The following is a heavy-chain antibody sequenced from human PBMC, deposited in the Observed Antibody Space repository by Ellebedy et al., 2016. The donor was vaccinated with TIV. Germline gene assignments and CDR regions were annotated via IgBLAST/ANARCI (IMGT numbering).Heavy chain of an antibody. CDR1: GFTFNTYG. J-gene: IGHJ4*02. Sequence: GESLKISCAASGFTFNTYGMHWVRQAPGRGLEWVANIKQDGGETYYVDSVKGRFAISRDNAKRSLYLQMSSLRAEDTAVYYCMADYCSGSICFNYWGQGTLVTVSS. V-gene: IGHV3-7*03. D-gene: IGHD2-15*01. CDR2: IKQDGGET. CDR3: MADYCSGSICFNY.